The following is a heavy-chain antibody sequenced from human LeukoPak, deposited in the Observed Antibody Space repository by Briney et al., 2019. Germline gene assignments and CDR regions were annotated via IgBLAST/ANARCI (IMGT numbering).Heavy chain of an antibody. CDR2: ISGSGGST. J-gene: IGHJ3*02. Sequence: GGSLRLSCAASGFTFSSYAMSWVRQAPGKGLEWVSAISGSGGSTYYADSVKGRFTISRDNSKNTLYLQMNSLRAEDTAVYYCAKVRYSSSRGFHAFDIWGQGTMVTVSS. CDR1: GFTFSSYA. CDR3: AKVRYSSSRGFHAFDI. D-gene: IGHD6-13*01. V-gene: IGHV3-23*01.